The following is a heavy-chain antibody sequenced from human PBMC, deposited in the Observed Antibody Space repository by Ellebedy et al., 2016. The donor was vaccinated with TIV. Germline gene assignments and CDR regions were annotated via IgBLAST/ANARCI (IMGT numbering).Heavy chain of an antibody. CDR3: AREKDTDYFDF. J-gene: IGHJ4*02. D-gene: IGHD5-18*01. Sequence: LRLSCTVSGVSIGSGGFSWSWIRQPPGKGLEWIGHIYHSGTTYYSPSLNSRVTISIDKSKNQFSLRLRSATAADTAVYYCAREKDTDYFDFWGQGTLITVSS. CDR2: IYHSGTT. V-gene: IGHV4-30-2*01. CDR1: GVSIGSGGFS.